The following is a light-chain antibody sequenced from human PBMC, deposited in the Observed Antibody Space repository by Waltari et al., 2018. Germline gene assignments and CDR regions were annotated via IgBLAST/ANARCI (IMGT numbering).Light chain of an antibody. CDR2: VNS. CDR1: SSNIGAGYD. Sequence: QSVLTQPPSVSGAPGQRVTISCTGGSSNIGAGYDVHWYQQLPGTAPKLLIYVNSNRHSGVPDRFSGSKSGTSASLASTGLQAEDDAYYYCQSFDSSLSGFYVFGTGTKVTVL. V-gene: IGLV1-40*01. J-gene: IGLJ1*01. CDR3: QSFDSSLSGFYV.